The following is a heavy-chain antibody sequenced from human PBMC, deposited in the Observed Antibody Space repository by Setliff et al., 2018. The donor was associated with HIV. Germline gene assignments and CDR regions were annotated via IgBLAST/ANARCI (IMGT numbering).Heavy chain of an antibody. J-gene: IGHJ6*02. CDR2: ISSHTGTYI. Sequence: ETLSLTCSVSGYSINGAYYWDWIRQSPGKGLEWVSSISSHTGTYIFYANSVKGRFTISRDNARNSVYLQMNSLRAEDTAVYYCARDQFTWNDHDQNNHYYGMDVWGQGTTVTVSS. V-gene: IGHV3-21*01. D-gene: IGHD1-1*01. CDR3: ARDQFTWNDHDQNNHYYGMDV. CDR1: GYSINGAYY.